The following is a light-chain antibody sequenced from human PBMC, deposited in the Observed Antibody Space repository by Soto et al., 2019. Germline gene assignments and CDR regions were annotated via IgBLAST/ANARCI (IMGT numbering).Light chain of an antibody. V-gene: IGLV3-27*01. Sequence: SYELTQPSSVSVSPGQTARITCSGDVLGKKYARWFQQKPGQAPVVVIDKDSERPSGIPERFSGFSSGTTVTLTISGAQVEDEAAYYCYSAADNIGVFGGGTKVTVL. CDR1: VLGKKY. CDR3: YSAADNIGV. CDR2: KDS. J-gene: IGLJ3*02.